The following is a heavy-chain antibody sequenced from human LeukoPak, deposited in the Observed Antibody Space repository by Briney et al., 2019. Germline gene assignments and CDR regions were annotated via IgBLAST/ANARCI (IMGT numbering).Heavy chain of an antibody. CDR1: GFIFSDYY. J-gene: IGHJ3*02. V-gene: IGHV3-11*04. Sequence: GGSLRLSCAASGFIFSDYYMSWIRQTPGKGLEWVSYISSSGSTTYCADSVKGRFTISRDNAKNSLYLQMNSLSAEDTAVYYCARDVSYYDSSGYRYAFDIWGQGTMVTVSS. CDR3: ARDVSYYDSSGYRYAFDI. CDR2: ISSSGSTT. D-gene: IGHD3-22*01.